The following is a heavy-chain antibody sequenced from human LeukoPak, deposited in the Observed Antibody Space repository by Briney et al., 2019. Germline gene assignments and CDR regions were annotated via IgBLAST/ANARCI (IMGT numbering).Heavy chain of an antibody. Sequence: GGSLRLSCAASGFTFSDYYMSWIRQAPGKGLELVSYISSSSSYTNYADSVKGRFTMSRDKAKNSLYLQMNSLRAEDTAVYYCARSLLWFGENYFDYWGQGTLVTVSP. V-gene: IGHV3-11*06. CDR3: ARSLLWFGENYFDY. J-gene: IGHJ4*02. CDR2: ISSSSSYT. CDR1: GFTFSDYY. D-gene: IGHD3-10*01.